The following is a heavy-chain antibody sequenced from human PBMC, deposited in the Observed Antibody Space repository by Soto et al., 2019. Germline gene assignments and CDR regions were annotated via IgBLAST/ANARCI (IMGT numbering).Heavy chain of an antibody. CDR3: ARGVIH. J-gene: IGHJ4*02. CDR1: GGSITSGSYY. CDR2: IYYTGST. Sequence: PSETLSLTCTVSGGSITSGSYYWGWIRQPPGKGLEWIGSIYYTGSTYYNPSLKSRVTLSVDTSKNQFSLELSSVTAADTAVYYCARGVIHWGQGTLGTVSS. D-gene: IGHD2-21*01. V-gene: IGHV4-39*01.